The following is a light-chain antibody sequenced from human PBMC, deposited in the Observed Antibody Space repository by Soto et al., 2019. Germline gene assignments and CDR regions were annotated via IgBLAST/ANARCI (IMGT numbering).Light chain of an antibody. CDR3: QQYGRYRT. CDR1: QSTSTW. CDR2: KAS. J-gene: IGKJ1*01. Sequence: DIQMTQSPSTLSASVGDRVTITCRASQSTSTWLAWYQHKQGKAPNLLIYKASSLESGVPSRFSGSGSGTEFTLTISSLQPDDVATYYCQQYGRYRTFGQGTKVEIK. V-gene: IGKV1-5*03.